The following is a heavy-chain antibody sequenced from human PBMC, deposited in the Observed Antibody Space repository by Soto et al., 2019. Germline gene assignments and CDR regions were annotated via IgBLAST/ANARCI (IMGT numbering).Heavy chain of an antibody. CDR1: GFTFDDYA. D-gene: IGHD5-18*01. J-gene: IGHJ6*02. CDR3: AKDAIHVLLGYTYGAGGMDV. V-gene: IGHV3-9*01. CDR2: ISWNSGDI. Sequence: EVQLVESGGDLVQPGRSLRLSCAASGFTFDDYAMHWVRLAPGKGLEWVSGISWNSGDIYYADSVKGRFTISRDNAKNSLYLQMNSLRPEDTAMYYCAKDAIHVLLGYTYGAGGMDVWGQGTTVTVSS.